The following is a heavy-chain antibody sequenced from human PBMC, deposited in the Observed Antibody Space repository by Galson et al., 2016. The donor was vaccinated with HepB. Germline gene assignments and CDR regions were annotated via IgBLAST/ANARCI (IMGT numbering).Heavy chain of an antibody. CDR2: IKQDETEK. V-gene: IGHV3-7*03. J-gene: IGHJ6*02. CDR3: VRGGAPFVVLPTAEYGMDV. Sequence: SLRLSCAASGFTFSTYWMTWVRQAPGKGLEWVANIKQDETEKHYVDSVKGRFTISRDNAKNSLFLQMNTLRAEDKAVYYCVRGGAPFVVLPTAEYGMDVWGQGTTVTVSS. D-gene: IGHD2-2*01. CDR1: GFTFSTYW.